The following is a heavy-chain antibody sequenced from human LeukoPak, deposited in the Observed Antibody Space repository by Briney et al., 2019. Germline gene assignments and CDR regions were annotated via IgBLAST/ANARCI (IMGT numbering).Heavy chain of an antibody. CDR3: ARLPAAKVFFDY. CDR1: GGSISSSSYY. Sequence: SETLSLTCTVSGGSISSSSYYWGWIRQPPGKGLEWIGSIYYSGSTYYNPSLKSRVTISVDTSKNQFSLELSSVTAADTAVYYCARLPAAKVFFDYWGQGTLVTVSS. CDR2: IYYSGST. V-gene: IGHV4-39*01. D-gene: IGHD2-2*01. J-gene: IGHJ4*02.